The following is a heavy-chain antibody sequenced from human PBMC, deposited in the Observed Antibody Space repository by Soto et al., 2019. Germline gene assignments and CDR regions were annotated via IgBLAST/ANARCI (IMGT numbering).Heavy chain of an antibody. CDR2: IIPIFGTA. D-gene: IGHD3-3*01. J-gene: IGHJ4*02. CDR1: GGTFSSYA. CDR3: ARARANRDFWSGYPFDY. V-gene: IGHV1-69*13. Sequence: ASVKVSCKASGGTFSSYAISWVRQAPGQGLEWMGGIIPIFGTANYAQKFQGRVTITADESTSTAYMELSSLRSEDTAVYYCARARANRDFWSGYPFDYWGQGTLVTVSS.